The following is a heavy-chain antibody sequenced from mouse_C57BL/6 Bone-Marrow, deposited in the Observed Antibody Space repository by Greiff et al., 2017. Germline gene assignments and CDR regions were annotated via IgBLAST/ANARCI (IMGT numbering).Heavy chain of an antibody. Sequence: QVQLQQSGAELVRPGTSVKMSCKASGYTFTNYWIGWAKQRPGHGLEWIGDIYPGGGYTNYNEKFKGKATLTADKSSSTAYMQFSSLTSEDSAIYYCARHSYYYGSWYAMDYWGQGTSVTVSS. D-gene: IGHD1-1*01. CDR1: GYTFTNYW. V-gene: IGHV1-63*01. CDR3: ARHSYYYGSWYAMDY. CDR2: IYPGGGYT. J-gene: IGHJ4*01.